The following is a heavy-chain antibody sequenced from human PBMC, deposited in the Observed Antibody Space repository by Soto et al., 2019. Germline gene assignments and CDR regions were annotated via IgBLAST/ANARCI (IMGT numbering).Heavy chain of an antibody. D-gene: IGHD2-21*01. CDR1: GFSFNYYW. CDR3: ARGGEPDY. V-gene: IGHV3-74*01. J-gene: IGHJ4*02. Sequence: EVQLVESGGGLVQPGGSLRLSCVASGFSFNYYWMHWVRQAPGKGLVWVSRIQSDGSSPDYVDSVKGRFTISRDNAKNTLYLQMNNLRAEDTAVSYCARGGEPDYWGQGTLVTVSS. CDR2: IQSDGSSP.